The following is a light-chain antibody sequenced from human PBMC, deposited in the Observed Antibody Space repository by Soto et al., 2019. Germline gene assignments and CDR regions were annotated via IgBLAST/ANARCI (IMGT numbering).Light chain of an antibody. CDR1: QTVRNN. V-gene: IGKV3-15*01. CDR2: DAS. CDR3: QQYNNWPLT. J-gene: IGKJ4*01. Sequence: EIVLTQSPATLSLSPGERATLSCRASQTVRNNYVAWYQQKPGQAPRXLIYDASTRATGIPARFSGSGSGTEFTLTISSLQSEDFAVYSCQQYNNWPLTFGGGTK.